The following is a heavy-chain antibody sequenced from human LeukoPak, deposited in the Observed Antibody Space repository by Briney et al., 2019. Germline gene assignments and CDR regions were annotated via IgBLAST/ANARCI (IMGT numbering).Heavy chain of an antibody. CDR1: GFTFSSYR. CDR2: ISTRSSHI. J-gene: IGHJ4*02. V-gene: IGHV3-21*06. D-gene: IGHD1-26*01. Sequence: GGSLRLSCAASGFTFSSYRMNWVRQAPGKGLQRVSSISTRSSHIYYTDSVKGRFTISRDNAKNSLYLQTTGLRVDDTAVYYCAREGAAVSGTMDYWGQGTLVTVSS. CDR3: AREGAAVSGTMDY.